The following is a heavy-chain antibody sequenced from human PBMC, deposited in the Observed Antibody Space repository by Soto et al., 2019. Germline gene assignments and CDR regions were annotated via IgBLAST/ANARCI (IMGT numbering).Heavy chain of an antibody. J-gene: IGHJ4*02. CDR1: GFTFTNYG. V-gene: IGHV1-18*01. D-gene: IGHD2-21*01. Sequence: ASVKVSCKAAGFTFTNYGINWVRQAPGQGLEWLGWISAYNGNTNYAEKFQDRVIMTTDTSTSTAYLEVRSLTSDDTAVYYCARETGVMIPVKGEFEFWGQGTLVTVSS. CDR3: ARETGVMIPVKGEFEF. CDR2: ISAYNGNT.